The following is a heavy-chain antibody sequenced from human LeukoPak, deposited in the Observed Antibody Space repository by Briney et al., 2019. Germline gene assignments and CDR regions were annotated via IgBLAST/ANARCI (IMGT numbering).Heavy chain of an antibody. CDR1: GGSISSYY. D-gene: IGHD3-22*01. V-gene: IGHV4-4*07. Sequence: SDTLSLTCTVSGGSISSYYWSWIRQPAGKGLEWIGRIYPSGSTNYNPSLKRRATMPVDTSKNQFSLNLTSVTAAGTPVCYFARVSGITMIVVVQSDGFDIWGQGTMVSVSS. CDR3: ARVSGITMIVVVQSDGFDI. J-gene: IGHJ3*02. CDR2: IYPSGST.